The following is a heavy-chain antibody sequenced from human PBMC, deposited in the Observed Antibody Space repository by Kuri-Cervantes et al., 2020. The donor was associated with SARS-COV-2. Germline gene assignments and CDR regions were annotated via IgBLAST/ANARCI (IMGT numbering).Heavy chain of an antibody. D-gene: IGHD6-19*01. V-gene: IGHV1-2*04. CDR2: INPTSGGT. CDR3: ATSGQWPHLDP. CDR1: GYTFTGYY. Sequence: ASVKVSCKASGYTFTGYYIHWVRQAPGQGLEWMGWINPTSGGTNYAQKFQGWVTMTRDTSISTAYMELSSLRSEDTAVYYCATSGQWPHLDPWGQGTLVTVSS. J-gene: IGHJ5*02.